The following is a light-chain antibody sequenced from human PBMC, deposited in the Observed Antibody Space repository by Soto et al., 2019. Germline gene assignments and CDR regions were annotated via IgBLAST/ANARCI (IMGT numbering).Light chain of an antibody. V-gene: IGLV2-14*03. CDR1: SSDVGGSNH. Sequence: QSALTQPASVSGSPGQSITISCTGTSSDVGGSNHVSWYQQHPDKAPRLMIYDVSNRPSGISNRFSGSKSGNTASLTISGLQAEDEADYYCSSYTTIRPVKFGGGTQLTVL. J-gene: IGLJ2*01. CDR3: SSYTTIRPVK. CDR2: DVS.